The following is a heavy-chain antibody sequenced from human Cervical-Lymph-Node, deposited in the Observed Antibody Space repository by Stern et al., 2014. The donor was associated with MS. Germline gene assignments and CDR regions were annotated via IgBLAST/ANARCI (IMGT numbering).Heavy chain of an antibody. J-gene: IGHJ4*02. CDR1: GFTFRSYG. CDR2: VWYDGSTA. Sequence: QVQLVESGGGVVQPGTSLRLSCAASGFTFRSYGMHWVRQAPGKGLEWVALVWYDGSTAYYRNSVKGRFTISRDNSNNTLFLQMNSLTAEDTEVYYCARGHIPYAYNYLFDYWGQGTLVTVSS. CDR3: ARGHIPYAYNYLFDY. D-gene: IGHD5-24*01. V-gene: IGHV3-33*01.